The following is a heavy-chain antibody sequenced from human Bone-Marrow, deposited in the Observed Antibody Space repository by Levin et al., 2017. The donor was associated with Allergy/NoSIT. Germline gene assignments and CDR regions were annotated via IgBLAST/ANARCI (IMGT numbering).Heavy chain of an antibody. CDR2: IYYIGRT. CDR3: ARGTKKGTDFDY. J-gene: IGHJ4*02. Sequence: NASETLSLTCSVSGGSLTPYYWAWIRQPPGKGLEWIGYIYYIGRTTYSPSLKSRATISLDTSRNEFSLRLSSMTAADTAVYFCARGTKKGTDFDYWGQGTLVAVSS. D-gene: IGHD1-7*01. V-gene: IGHV4-59*01. CDR1: GGSLTPYY.